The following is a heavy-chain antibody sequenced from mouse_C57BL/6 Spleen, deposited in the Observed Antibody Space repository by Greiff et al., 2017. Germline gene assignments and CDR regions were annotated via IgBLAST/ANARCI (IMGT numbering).Heavy chain of an antibody. V-gene: IGHV1-64*01. CDR3: ARPEEYYGSSSYYYAMDY. CDR2: IHPNSGST. Sequence: VKLQQPGAELVKPGASVKLSCKASGYTFTSYWMHWVKQRPGQGLEWIGMIHPNSGSTNYNEKFKSKATLTVDKSSSTAYMQLSSLTSEDSAVYYCARPEEYYGSSSYYYAMDYWGQGTSVTVSS. CDR1: GYTFTSYW. D-gene: IGHD1-1*01. J-gene: IGHJ4*01.